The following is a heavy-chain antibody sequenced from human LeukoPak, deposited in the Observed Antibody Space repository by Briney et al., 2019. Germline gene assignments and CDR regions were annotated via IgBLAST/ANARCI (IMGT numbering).Heavy chain of an antibody. CDR1: GFTFRDYY. V-gene: IGHV3-11*06. J-gene: IGHJ3*02. CDR3: ARAPMSYDSSGFGGAFDI. Sequence: NPGGSLRLSCAASGFTFRDYYMSWIRQAPGKGLEWVSYISSKSDYTNYADSVKGRFTISRDNSKNTMYLQMNSLRAEDTAMYYCARAPMSYDSSGFGGAFDIWGQGTMVTVSS. D-gene: IGHD3-22*01. CDR2: ISSKSDYT.